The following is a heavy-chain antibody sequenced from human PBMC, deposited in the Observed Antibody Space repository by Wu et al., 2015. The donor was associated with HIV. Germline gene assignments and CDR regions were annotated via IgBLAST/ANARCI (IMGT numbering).Heavy chain of an antibody. CDR1: GGTFSSYA. J-gene: IGHJ4*02. V-gene: IGHV1-69*05. D-gene: IGHD3-10*01. Sequence: QVQLVQSGAEVKKPGSSVKVSCKASGGTFSSYAISWVRQAPGQGLEWMGGIIPIFGTANYAQKFQGRVTITTDESTSTAYMELSSLRSEDTAVYYCARALSTHTEVVAGSYPSPYFDYWGQGTLVTVSS. CDR2: IIPIFGTA. CDR3: ARALSTHTEVVAGSYPSPYFDY.